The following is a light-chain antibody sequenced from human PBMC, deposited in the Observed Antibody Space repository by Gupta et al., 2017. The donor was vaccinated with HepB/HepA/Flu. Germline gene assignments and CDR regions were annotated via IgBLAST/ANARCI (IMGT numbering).Light chain of an antibody. Sequence: DVVMTQSPLSLPVTPGESASISCRSSQSLLRGNGYTYLAWYLQKPGQPPQRLIYWAANRASGVPARFISGGSGTDYTPIISSGEADDVGIDYCMLVVTTPLTFGEGTKVEIK. CDR1: QSLLRGNGYTY. CDR3: MLVVTTPLT. CDR2: WAA. J-gene: IGKJ4*01. V-gene: IGKV2-28*01.